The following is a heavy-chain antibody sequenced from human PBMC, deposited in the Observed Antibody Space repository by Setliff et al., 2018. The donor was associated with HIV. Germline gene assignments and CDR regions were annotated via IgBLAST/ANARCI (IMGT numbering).Heavy chain of an antibody. CDR2: ISDSGTT. J-gene: IGHJ6*02. V-gene: IGHV4-59*11. Sequence: PSETLSLTCSVYGVSISAHHWSWIRQSPGKGLEWIGSISDSGTTNYNPSLKSRVTISSDTSKNQFSLSVTSVTAADTALYYCSRHKVISKLGGLIEDLFYYGLDAWGQGTMVTVSS. D-gene: IGHD3-16*02. CDR1: GVSISAHH. CDR3: SRHKVISKLGGLIEDLFYYGLDA.